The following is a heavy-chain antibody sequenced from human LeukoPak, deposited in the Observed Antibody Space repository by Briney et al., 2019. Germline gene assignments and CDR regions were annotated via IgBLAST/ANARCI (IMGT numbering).Heavy chain of an antibody. CDR3: AKDRRAHWGYFDY. CDR1: GITFTSYA. J-gene: IGHJ4*02. V-gene: IGHV3-23*01. CDR2: ISGSGGST. D-gene: IGHD7-27*01. Sequence: PGGSLRLSCAASGITFTSYAVSWVRQAPGKGLEWVSAISGSGGSTYYADSVKGRFTISRDNSKNTLYLQMNSLRAEDTAVYYCAKDRRAHWGYFDYWGQGTLVTVSS.